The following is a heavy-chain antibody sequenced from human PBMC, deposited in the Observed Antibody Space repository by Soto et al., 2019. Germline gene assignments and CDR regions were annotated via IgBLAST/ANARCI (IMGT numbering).Heavy chain of an antibody. CDR2: IWYDGSNK. CDR3: ARPDSKSPYYYGSGSYFFDY. J-gene: IGHJ4*02. V-gene: IGHV3-33*01. D-gene: IGHD3-10*01. Sequence: GGSLRLSCAASGFTFSSYGMHWVRQAPGKGLEWVAVIWYDGSNKYYADSVKGRFTISRDNSKNTLYLQMNSLRAEDTAVYYCARPDSKSPYYYGSGSYFFDYWGQGTLVTVSS. CDR1: GFTFSSYG.